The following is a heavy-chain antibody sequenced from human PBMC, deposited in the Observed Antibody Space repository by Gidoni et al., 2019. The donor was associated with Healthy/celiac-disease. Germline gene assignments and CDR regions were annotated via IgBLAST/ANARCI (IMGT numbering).Heavy chain of an antibody. V-gene: IGHV3-49*04. CDR3: TRGVGGYYDFWSGFTDFDY. CDR2: IRSKAYGGTT. CDR1: GFTFGDYA. D-gene: IGHD3-3*01. J-gene: IGHJ4*02. Sequence: EVQLVESGGGLVQPGRSLRLSCPASGFTFGDYAMSWVRQAPGKGLEWVGFIRSKAYGGTTEYAASVKGRFTISRDDSKSIAYLQMNSLKTEDTAVYYCTRGVGGYYDFWSGFTDFDYWGQGTLVTVSS.